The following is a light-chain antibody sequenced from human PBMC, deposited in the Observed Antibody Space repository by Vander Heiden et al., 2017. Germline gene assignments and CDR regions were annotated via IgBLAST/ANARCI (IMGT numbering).Light chain of an antibody. J-gene: IGLJ3*02. V-gene: IGLV1-40*01. Sequence: QSVLTQPRSVSGAPGQRVTISCTGSSSHIGEGHDVLWYQQLPGTAPKRLIYGNSNRPSGVPDRFSGSKSGTSASLAITGLQAEDEADYYCQSYDSSLSGWVFGGGTKLTVL. CDR1: SSHIGEGHD. CDR3: QSYDSSLSGWV. CDR2: GNS.